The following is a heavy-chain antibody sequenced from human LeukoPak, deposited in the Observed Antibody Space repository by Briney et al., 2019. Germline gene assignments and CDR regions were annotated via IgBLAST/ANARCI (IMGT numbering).Heavy chain of an antibody. Sequence: GESLRISCKGSGYTFSSYWIGWVRQMPGKGLEWMGIIYPGDSDTRYSPSLQGQVTISVDTSIGTAYLQWSSLKASDTAIYYCARQNDFRLDYWGQGTLVTISS. D-gene: IGHD3-3*01. V-gene: IGHV5-51*01. CDR1: GYTFSSYW. CDR3: ARQNDFRLDY. CDR2: IYPGDSDT. J-gene: IGHJ4*02.